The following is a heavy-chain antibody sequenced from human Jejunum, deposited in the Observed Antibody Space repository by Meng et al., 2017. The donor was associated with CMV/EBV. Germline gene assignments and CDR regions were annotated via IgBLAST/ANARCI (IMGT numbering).Heavy chain of an antibody. D-gene: IGHD3-3*01. CDR2: ITSSGDRT. J-gene: IGHJ6*02. CDR1: GFNVSNYE. Sequence: AASGFNVSNYEMSWVRQAPRKGLEWLSYITSSGDRTYYAESVKGRFTISRDNAKNSLYLQMNSLRAEDTAVYYCARAGGIYDSPDVWGQGTTVTVSS. CDR3: ARAGGIYDSPDV. V-gene: IGHV3-48*03.